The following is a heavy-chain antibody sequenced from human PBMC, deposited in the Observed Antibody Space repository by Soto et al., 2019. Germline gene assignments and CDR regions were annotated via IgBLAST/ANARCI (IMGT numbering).Heavy chain of an antibody. J-gene: IGHJ3*02. CDR1: GGSISSYY. D-gene: IGHD1-26*01. Sequence: SETLSLTCTVSGGSISSYYWSWIRQPPGKGLEWIGYIYYSGSTNYNPSLKSRVTISVDTSKNQFSLKLSSVTAADTAVYYCARDRWDILAFDIWGQGTMVT. CDR3: ARDRWDILAFDI. CDR2: IYYSGST. V-gene: IGHV4-59*01.